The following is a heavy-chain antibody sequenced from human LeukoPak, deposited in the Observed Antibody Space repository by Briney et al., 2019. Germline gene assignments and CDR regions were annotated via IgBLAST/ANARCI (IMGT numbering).Heavy chain of an antibody. CDR3: ARRHRGSHFDY. V-gene: IGHV4-59*01. D-gene: IGHD3-10*01. CDR2: IYYSGST. Sequence: PSETLSPTCAVYGGSFSGYYWSWIRQPPGKGLEWIGYIYYSGSTNYNPSLKSRVTISVDTSKNQFSLKLSSVTAADTAVYYCARRHRGSHFDYWGQGTLVTVSS. CDR1: GGSFSGYY. J-gene: IGHJ4*02.